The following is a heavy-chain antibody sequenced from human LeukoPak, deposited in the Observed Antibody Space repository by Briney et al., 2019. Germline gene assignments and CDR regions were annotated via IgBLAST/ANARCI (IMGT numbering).Heavy chain of an antibody. V-gene: IGHV3-48*03. CDR1: GFTFSSYE. CDR3: AREGRMVATVDY. J-gene: IGHJ4*02. D-gene: IGHD5-12*01. CDR2: ISSSGSTI. Sequence: GGSLRLSCAASGFTFSSYEMNWVGQAPGKGLEWVSYISSSGSTIYYADSVKGRFTISRDNAKNSLYLQMSSLRAEDTAVYYCAREGRMVATVDYWGQGTLVTVSS.